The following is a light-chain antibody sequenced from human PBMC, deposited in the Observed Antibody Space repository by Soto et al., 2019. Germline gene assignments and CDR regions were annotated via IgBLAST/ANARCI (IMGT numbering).Light chain of an antibody. CDR3: GTWDSSLSAFNV. J-gene: IGLJ1*01. Sequence: QSVLTQPPSVSAAPGQMVTISCSGSSSNIGNNYVSWYQQLPGTAPKLLIYENNKRPSGIPDRFSGSKSGTSATLGITGLQTGDEADYYCGTWDSSLSAFNVFGTGIKVTVL. CDR2: ENN. CDR1: SSNIGNNY. V-gene: IGLV1-51*02.